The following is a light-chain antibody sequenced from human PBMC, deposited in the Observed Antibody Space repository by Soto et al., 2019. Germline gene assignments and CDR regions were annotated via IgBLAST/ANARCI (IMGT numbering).Light chain of an antibody. CDR1: STDVGHPYNY. J-gene: IGLJ1*01. V-gene: IGLV2-14*03. Sequence: QSALTQPASVSGSPGQSITISCSGTSTDVGHPYNYVSWYQQYPGKAPKLLIFGVSNRPSGISGRFSGSKSGTSASLAITGLQAEDEADYYCQSYDSSLSNYVFGTGTKVTVL. CDR2: GVS. CDR3: QSYDSSLSNYV.